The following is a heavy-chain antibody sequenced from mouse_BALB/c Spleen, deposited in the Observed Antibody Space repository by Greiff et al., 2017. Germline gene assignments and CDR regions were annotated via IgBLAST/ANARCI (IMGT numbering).Heavy chain of an antibody. D-gene: IGHD2-4*01. J-gene: IGHJ4*01. CDR1: GFTFSSFG. Sequence: EVQLVESGGGLVQPGGSRKLSCAASGFTFSSFGMHWVRQAPEKGLEWVAYISSGSSTIYYADTVKGRFTISRDNPKNTLFLQMTSLRSEDTAMYYCARYYDYGYYAMDYWGQGTSVTVSS. CDR3: ARYYDYGYYAMDY. V-gene: IGHV5-17*02. CDR2: ISSGSSTI.